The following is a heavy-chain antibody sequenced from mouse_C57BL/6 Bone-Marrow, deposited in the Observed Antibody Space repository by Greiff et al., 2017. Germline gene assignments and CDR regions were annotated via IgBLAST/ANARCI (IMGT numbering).Heavy chain of an antibody. CDR2: ISSGGSYT. CDR1: GFTFSSYG. V-gene: IGHV5-6*01. J-gene: IGHJ3*01. CDR3: ARQEGWFAY. Sequence: EVKLQESGGDLVKPGGSLKLSCAASGFTFSSYGMSWVRQTPDKRLEWVATISSGGSYTYYPASVKGRFTISRDNAKNTLYLQMSSLKAEDTAMYDCARQEGWFAYGGQGTLVTVSA.